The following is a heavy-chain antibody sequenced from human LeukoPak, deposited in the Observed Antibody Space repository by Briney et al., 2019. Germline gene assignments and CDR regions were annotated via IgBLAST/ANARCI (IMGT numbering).Heavy chain of an antibody. CDR1: GFTVSSNY. D-gene: IGHD1/OR15-1a*01. CDR2: IYSVVST. J-gene: IGHJ4*02. V-gene: IGHV3-66*02. Sequence: GGSLRLSCAASGFTVSSNYMSWVRQAPGKGLEGVSVIYSVVSTYYADSVKGRFTISRDNSKNMLYLQMNSLRAEDPAVYYCAREHDYGDYWGQGTLVTVSS. CDR3: AREHDYGDY.